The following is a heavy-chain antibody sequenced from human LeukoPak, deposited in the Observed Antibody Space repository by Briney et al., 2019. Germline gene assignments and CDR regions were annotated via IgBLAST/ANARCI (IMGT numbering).Heavy chain of an antibody. D-gene: IGHD2-8*01. J-gene: IGHJ6*03. Sequence: SETLSLTCAVPGGSIINNYWSWIRQPPGKGLEWIGYINHSGSTNYNPSLKSRVTISVDTSKNQFYLKLNSVTAADTAVYYCARRAPNFQFHYYMDVWGKGATVTVSS. CDR3: ARRAPNFQFHYYMDV. CDR2: INHSGST. V-gene: IGHV4-59*08. CDR1: GGSIINNY.